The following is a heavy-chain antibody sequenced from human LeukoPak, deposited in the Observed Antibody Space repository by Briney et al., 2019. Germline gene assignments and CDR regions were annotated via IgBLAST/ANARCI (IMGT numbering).Heavy chain of an antibody. D-gene: IGHD6-19*01. CDR3: AREVYSSGWYVYDY. V-gene: IGHV3-48*01. J-gene: IGHJ4*02. CDR2: ISSSGSTI. CDR1: GFTFSSYA. Sequence: GGSLRLSCAASGFTFSSYAMHWVRQAPGKGLEWVSYISSSGSTIYYADSVKGRFTISRDNAKNSLYLQMNSLRAEDTAVYYCAREVYSSGWYVYDYWGQGTLVTVSS.